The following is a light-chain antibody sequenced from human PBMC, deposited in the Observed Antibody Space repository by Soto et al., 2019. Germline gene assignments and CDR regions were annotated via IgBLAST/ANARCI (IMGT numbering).Light chain of an antibody. CDR1: QSVLYSSNNKNY. CDR2: WAS. V-gene: IGKV4-1*01. J-gene: IGKJ2*01. CDR3: QHYYTTPYT. Sequence: DIVMTQSPDSLAVSLGERATINCKSSQSVLYSSNNKNYLAWYQQKPGQPPKLLIYWASTRESGVPDRFSGRGSGTDFTLTISSLRAEDVAVYYCQHYYTTPYTFGQGTKLEIK.